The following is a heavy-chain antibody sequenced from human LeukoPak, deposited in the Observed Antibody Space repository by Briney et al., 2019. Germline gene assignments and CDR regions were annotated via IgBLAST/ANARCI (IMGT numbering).Heavy chain of an antibody. J-gene: IGHJ3*02. CDR3: ARESLEMATNAFDI. Sequence: ASVEVSCKASGYTFTRYYIHWVRQAPGQGLEWMGTINPPSGTTTYAQKFQGRVTLTRDTATSTVYMELSSLRSEDTAFYYCARESLEMATNAFDIWGQGTMVTVSS. CDR2: INPPSGTT. CDR1: GYTFTRYY. V-gene: IGHV1-46*01. D-gene: IGHD5-24*01.